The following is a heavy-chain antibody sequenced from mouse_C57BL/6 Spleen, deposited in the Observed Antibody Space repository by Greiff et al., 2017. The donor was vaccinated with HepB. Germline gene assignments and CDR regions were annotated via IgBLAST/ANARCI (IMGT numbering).Heavy chain of an antibody. D-gene: IGHD4-1*01. Sequence: QVQLQQPGAELVKPGASVKMSCKASGYTFTSYWITWVKQRPGQGLEWIGDIYPGSGSTNYNEKFKSKATLTVDTSSSTAYMQLSSLTSEDSAVYYCARSGGELGPWFAYWGQGTLVTVSA. J-gene: IGHJ3*01. V-gene: IGHV1-55*01. CDR1: GYTFTSYW. CDR2: IYPGSGST. CDR3: ARSGGELGPWFAY.